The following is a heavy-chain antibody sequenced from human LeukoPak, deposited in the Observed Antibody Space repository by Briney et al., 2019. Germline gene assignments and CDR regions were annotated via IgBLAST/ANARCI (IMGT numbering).Heavy chain of an antibody. CDR2: IIPIFGTA. V-gene: IGHV1-69*13. CDR3: ARDLLADFYTKDSYFYIDV. D-gene: IGHD2/OR15-2a*01. Sequence: SVKVSCKASGGTFRNYVINWVRQAPGQGLEWMGGIIPIFGTANYTQKFQGRITITADESTSTTHMELSSLKSEDTAVYYCARDLLADFYTKDSYFYIDVWGKGTTVTVSS. J-gene: IGHJ6*03. CDR1: GGTFRNYV.